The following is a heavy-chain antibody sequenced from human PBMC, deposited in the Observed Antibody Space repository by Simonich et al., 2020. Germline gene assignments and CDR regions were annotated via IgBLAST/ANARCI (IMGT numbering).Heavy chain of an antibody. CDR2: ISPYKGKP. D-gene: IGHD2-15*01. CDR1: GYTFTSYG. V-gene: IGHV1-18*01. J-gene: IGHJ4*02. CDR3: ARASRGTWWYYYFDY. Sequence: QVQLVQSGAEVKKPGASVKVSCKASGYTFTSYGISWVRQAPGQGLEWMGRISPYKGKPNYAKKHQGRVTRPTDTTTSTAYMELRSLRSDDTAVYYCARASRGTWWYYYFDYWGQGTLVTVSS.